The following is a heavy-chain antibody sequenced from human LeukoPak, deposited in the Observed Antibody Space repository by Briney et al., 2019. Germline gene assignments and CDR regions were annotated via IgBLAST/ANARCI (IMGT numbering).Heavy chain of an antibody. CDR1: GGTFSSYA. CDR2: IIPIFGTA. V-gene: IGHV1-69*06. J-gene: IGHJ6*03. D-gene: IGHD6-19*01. Sequence: SVKVSCKASGGTFSSYAISWVRQAPGQGLEWMGRIIPIFGTANYAQKFQGRVTITADKSTSTAYMELSSLRSEDTAVYYCARGPQWRGDYYYMDVWGRGTTVTVSS. CDR3: ARGPQWRGDYYYMDV.